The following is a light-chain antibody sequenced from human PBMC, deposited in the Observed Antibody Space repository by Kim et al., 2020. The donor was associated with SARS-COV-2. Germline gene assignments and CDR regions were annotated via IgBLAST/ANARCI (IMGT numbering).Light chain of an antibody. Sequence: FMLTQPHSVSESPGKTVTISCTGSSGSIASNYVQWYQQRPGSAPTTVIYEDNQRPSGVPDRFSGSIDSSSNSASLTISGLKTEDEADYYCQSYDSSTHWVFGGGTQLTVL. V-gene: IGLV6-57*02. CDR1: SGSIASNY. J-gene: IGLJ3*02. CDR2: EDN. CDR3: QSYDSSTHWV.